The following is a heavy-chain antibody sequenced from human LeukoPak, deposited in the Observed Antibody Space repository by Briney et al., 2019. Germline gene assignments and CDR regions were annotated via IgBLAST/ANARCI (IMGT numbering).Heavy chain of an antibody. V-gene: IGHV1-46*01. J-gene: IGHJ5*02. D-gene: IGHD6-13*01. Sequence: ASVKVSCKASGYTFTSYYMHWVRQAPGQGLEWMGIINPSGGSTSYAQKFQGRVTMTRDTSTSTVYMELSSLRSEDTAVYYCARVTWQQLVSNWFDPWGQGTLVTVSS. CDR1: GYTFTSYY. CDR3: ARVTWQQLVSNWFDP. CDR2: INPSGGST.